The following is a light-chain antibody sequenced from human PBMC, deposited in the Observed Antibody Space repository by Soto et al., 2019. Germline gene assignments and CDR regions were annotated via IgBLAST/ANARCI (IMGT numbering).Light chain of an antibody. Sequence: DIVMTQSPLSLPVTPGEPASISCRSSQSLLHSNGYSYLDWYLQKPGQSPQLLIYFGSNRPSGVPDRFSGSGSGTDFTLKISRVQAEDVGVYYCMQALQTPRTFGQGTKVEIK. V-gene: IGKV2-28*01. J-gene: IGKJ1*01. CDR1: QSLLHSNGYSY. CDR3: MQALQTPRT. CDR2: FGS.